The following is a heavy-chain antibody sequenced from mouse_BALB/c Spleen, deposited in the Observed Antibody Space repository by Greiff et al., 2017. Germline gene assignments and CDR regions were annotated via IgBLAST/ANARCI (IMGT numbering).Heavy chain of an antibody. CDR3: ASPYYRYDDYAMDY. V-gene: IGHV2-9*02. CDR1: GFSLTSYG. J-gene: IGHJ4*01. CDR2: IWAGGST. D-gene: IGHD2-14*01. Sequence: VKLVESGPGLVAPSQSLSITCTVSGFSLTSYGVHWVRQPPGKGLEWLGVIWAGGSTNYNSALMSRLSISKDNSKSQVFLKMNSLQTDDTAMYYCASPYYRYDDYAMDYWGQGTSVTVSS.